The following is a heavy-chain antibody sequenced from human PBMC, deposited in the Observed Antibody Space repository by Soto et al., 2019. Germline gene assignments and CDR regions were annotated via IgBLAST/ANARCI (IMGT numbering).Heavy chain of an antibody. CDR3: ARGDYYDASGPFSDAFDI. V-gene: IGHV3-7*04. CDR1: GFTFSSYW. Sequence: PGGSLRLSCAASGFTFSSYWMSWVRQAPGKGLEWVANIKEDGSQKWYVDSVKGRFTISRDNAKNSLYLQMNSLRVEDTAVYYCARGDYYDASGPFSDAFDIWGQGTMVTVSS. CDR2: IKEDGSQK. D-gene: IGHD3-22*01. J-gene: IGHJ3*02.